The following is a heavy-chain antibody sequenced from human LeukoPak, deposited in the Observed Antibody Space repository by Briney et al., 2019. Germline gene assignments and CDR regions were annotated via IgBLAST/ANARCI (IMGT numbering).Heavy chain of an antibody. D-gene: IGHD3-22*01. Sequence: GGSLRLSCAASGFTFSSYAMSWVRQAPGRGLEGFSAISGSGGSTYYTDSAKGRLTISRDNSKNTLYLQMNSLRAEDTAGYYCAKSRGYYYDSSNYPNWFDPWGQGTLVTVSS. J-gene: IGHJ5*02. CDR2: ISGSGGST. V-gene: IGHV3-23*01. CDR1: GFTFSSYA. CDR3: AKSRGYYYDSSNYPNWFDP.